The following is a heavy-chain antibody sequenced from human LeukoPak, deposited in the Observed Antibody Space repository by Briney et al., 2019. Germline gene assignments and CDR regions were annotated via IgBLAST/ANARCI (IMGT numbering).Heavy chain of an antibody. J-gene: IGHJ4*02. Sequence: GGSLRLSCAASGFTLNKYWVHWVRQAPGKGLVWVSRINIDGSSISYADSVRGRFTISRDNAKNTLYLQMNNLRAEDTAVYYCTRIPADQTFFDFWGQGTLVTVSS. CDR2: INIDGSSI. CDR3: TRIPADQTFFDF. V-gene: IGHV3-74*01. CDR1: GFTLNKYW. D-gene: IGHD2-2*01.